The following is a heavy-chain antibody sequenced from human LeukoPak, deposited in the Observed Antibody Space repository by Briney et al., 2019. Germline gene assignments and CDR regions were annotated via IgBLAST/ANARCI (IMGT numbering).Heavy chain of an antibody. J-gene: IGHJ4*02. D-gene: IGHD3-9*01. CDR3: ARGYQLRYFDWLLSATKDFDY. V-gene: IGHV1-69*05. CDR2: IIPIFGTA. CDR1: GGTFSSYA. Sequence: ASVKVSCKASGGTFSSYAISWVRQAPGQGLEWMGGIIPIFGTANYAQKFQGRVTMTRNTSISTAYMELSSLRSEDTAVYYCARGYQLRYFDWLLSATKDFDYWGQGTLVTVSS.